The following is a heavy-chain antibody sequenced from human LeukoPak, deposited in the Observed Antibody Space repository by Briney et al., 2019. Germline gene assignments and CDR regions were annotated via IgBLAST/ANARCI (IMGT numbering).Heavy chain of an antibody. CDR3: AKLTTTLIYYCYYYMDV. D-gene: IGHD4-17*01. CDR1: GFTFSSYA. V-gene: IGHV3-23*01. Sequence: GGSLRLSCAASGFTFSSYAMSWVRQAPGKGLEWVSAISGSGGSTYYADSVKGRFTISRDNSKNTLYLQMNSLRAEDTAVYYCAKLTTTLIYYCYYYMDVWGKGTTVTVSS. CDR2: ISGSGGST. J-gene: IGHJ6*03.